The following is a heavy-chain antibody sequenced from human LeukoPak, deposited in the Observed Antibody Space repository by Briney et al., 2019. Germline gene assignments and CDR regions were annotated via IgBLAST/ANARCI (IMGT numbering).Heavy chain of an antibody. CDR2: ISDYDGNT. CDR1: GYTFDNYG. Sequence: ASVKVSCTASGYTFDNYGISWVRQAPGKGLEWMGLISDYDGNTNYANKLQGRVTMTTDASTSTAFMELRSLTSDDTAVYFCARDFAMFTISHGDAFAIWGQGTVVTVSS. D-gene: IGHD5-24*01. CDR3: ARDFAMFTISHGDAFAI. V-gene: IGHV1-18*01. J-gene: IGHJ3*02.